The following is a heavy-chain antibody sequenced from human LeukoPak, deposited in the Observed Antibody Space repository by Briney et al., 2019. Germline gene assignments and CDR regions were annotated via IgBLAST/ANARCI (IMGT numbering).Heavy chain of an antibody. Sequence: GGSLRLSCAASGFTFSSYWMSWVRQAPGKGLGWVSAISNNGGYTYYADSVQGRFTISRDNSKSTLCLQMNSLRAEDTAVYYCAKQLGYCSDGSCYFPYWGQGTLVTVSS. CDR3: AKQLGYCSDGSCYFPY. V-gene: IGHV3-23*01. J-gene: IGHJ4*02. D-gene: IGHD2-15*01. CDR2: ISNNGGYT. CDR1: GFTFSSYW.